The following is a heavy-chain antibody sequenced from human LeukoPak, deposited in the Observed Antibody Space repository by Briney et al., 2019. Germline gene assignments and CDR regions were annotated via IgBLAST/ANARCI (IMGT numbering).Heavy chain of an antibody. D-gene: IGHD3-10*01. CDR1: GFTFSSYW. CDR2: INSDGSST. V-gene: IGHV3-74*01. CDR3: AREVTMVRGDSDAFDI. Sequence: GGSLRLFCAASGFTFSSYWMHWVRQAPGKGLVWVSRINSDGSSTSYADSVKGRFTISRDNAKNTLYLQMNSLRAEDTAVYYCAREVTMVRGDSDAFDIWGQGTMVTVSS. J-gene: IGHJ3*02.